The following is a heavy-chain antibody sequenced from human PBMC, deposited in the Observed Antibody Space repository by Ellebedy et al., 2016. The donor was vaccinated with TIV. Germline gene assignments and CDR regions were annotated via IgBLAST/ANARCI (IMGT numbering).Heavy chain of an antibody. CDR1: GGSISSSSYY. CDR2: IYYSGST. V-gene: IGHV4-39*07. CDR3: ATWKGSSWYLD. D-gene: IGHD6-13*01. Sequence: GSLRLXXTVSGGSISSSSYYWGWIRQPPGKGLEWIGSIYYSGSTYYNPSLKSRVTISVDTSKNQFSLKLSSVTAADTAVYYCATWKGSSWYLDWGQGTLVTVSS. J-gene: IGHJ4*02.